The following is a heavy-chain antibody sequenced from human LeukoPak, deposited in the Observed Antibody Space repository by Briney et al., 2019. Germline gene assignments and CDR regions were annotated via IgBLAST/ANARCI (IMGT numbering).Heavy chain of an antibody. CDR3: ARYNWNDVVSALDY. CDR1: GYTFSGYY. D-gene: IGHD1-1*01. V-gene: IGHV1-2*02. Sequence: GASEKVYYKASGYTFSGYYIHWGRQVPGKGLEWIGWINPNSGATSYAQKFQGGVTLTRDTSIPTFYIEVSRLRSDDTAVYFCARYNWNDVVSALDYWGQGTLVTVSS. J-gene: IGHJ4*02. CDR2: INPNSGAT.